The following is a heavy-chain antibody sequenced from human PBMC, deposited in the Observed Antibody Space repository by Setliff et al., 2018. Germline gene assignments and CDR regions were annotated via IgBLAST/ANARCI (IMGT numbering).Heavy chain of an antibody. CDR1: GASFSGSY. J-gene: IGHJ6*02. V-gene: IGHV4-59*01. D-gene: IGHD5-18*01. Sequence: SETLSLTCAVYGASFSGSYCSWIRQPPGKGLEWVGYAYYTGNTNYNPSLKSRLTISVDPSKNQVSLQLKSATTADTAVYYCARDRTAYNYGMDIWGQGTTVTVSS. CDR2: AYYTGNT. CDR3: ARDRTAYNYGMDI.